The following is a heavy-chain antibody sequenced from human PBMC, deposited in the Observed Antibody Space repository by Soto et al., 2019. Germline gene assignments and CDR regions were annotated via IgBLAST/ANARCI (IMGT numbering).Heavy chain of an antibody. V-gene: IGHV3-23*01. CDR1: GCTFSSYA. J-gene: IGHJ4*02. CDR2: ISGSGGST. CDR3: AKVVSGYYVFDY. Sequence: GESLKISCAASGCTFSSYAMSWVHQAPGKGLEWVSAISGSGGSTYYADSVKGRFTISRDNSKNTLYLQMNSLRAEDTAVYYCAKVVSGYYVFDYWGQGTLVTVSS. D-gene: IGHD3-22*01.